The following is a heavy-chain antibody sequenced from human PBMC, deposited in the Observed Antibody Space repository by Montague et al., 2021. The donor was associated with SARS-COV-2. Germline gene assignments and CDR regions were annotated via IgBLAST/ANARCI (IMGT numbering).Heavy chain of an antibody. CDR2: FHHSGRS. CDR3: VRADLRDPDTPHLYYYKGMDL. V-gene: IGHV4-59*11. D-gene: IGHD4-17*01. Sequence: SETLSLTCTVSGDPIITLYRAWIRQPPGIRLESIGYFHHSGRSSYNSSLKSRVTISVDTSKNQVSLNLRSVTAADTAVYFCVRADLRDPDTPHLYYYKGMDLWGQGTTVTVSS. J-gene: IGHJ6*02. CDR1: GDPIITLY.